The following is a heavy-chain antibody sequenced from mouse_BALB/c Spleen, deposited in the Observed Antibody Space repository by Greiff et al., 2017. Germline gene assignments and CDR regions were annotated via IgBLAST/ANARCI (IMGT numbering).Heavy chain of an antibody. CDR2: IYPGNVNT. V-gene: IGHV1S56*01. Sequence: VQGVESGPELVKPGASVRISCKASGYTFTSYYIHWVKQRPGQGLEWIGWIYPGNVNTKYNEKFKGKATLTADKSSSTSYMQLSSLTSEDSAVYFCARDEAAYWGQGTLVTVSA. CDR1: GYTFTSYY. CDR3: ARDEAAY. J-gene: IGHJ3*01.